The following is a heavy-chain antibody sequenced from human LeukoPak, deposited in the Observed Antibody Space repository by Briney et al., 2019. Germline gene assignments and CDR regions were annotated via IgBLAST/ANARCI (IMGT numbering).Heavy chain of an antibody. V-gene: IGHV3-23*01. J-gene: IGHJ3*02. CDR3: ARDGCGDRGLLCAFDI. CDR1: GFIFSNYA. Sequence: GGSLRLSCAASGFIFSNYAMSWVRQAPGKGLEWVSAIDSTGAYTWYADSVKGRFTISKDSSKTILYLQMNSLRAEDAAVYYCARDGCGDRGLLCAFDIWGQGTMVTVSS. D-gene: IGHD2-2*01. CDR2: IDSTGAYT.